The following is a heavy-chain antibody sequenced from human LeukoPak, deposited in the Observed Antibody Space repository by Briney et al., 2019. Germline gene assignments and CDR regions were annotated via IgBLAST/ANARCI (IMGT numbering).Heavy chain of an antibody. Sequence: SETLSLTCGVSSGSLSGYYWRWIRQPPGGGREWLGEITHSGSPNYNPSLKSRVTISGDTSKKQFSLNLKSVTAADTGVYYCARGVDLWGRGTPVTVSS. CDR1: SGSLSGYY. J-gene: IGHJ2*01. CDR3: ARGVDL. V-gene: IGHV4-34*01. CDR2: ITHSGSP.